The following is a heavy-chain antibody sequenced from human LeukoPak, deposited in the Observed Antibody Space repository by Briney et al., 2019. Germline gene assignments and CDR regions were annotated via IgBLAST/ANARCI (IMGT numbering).Heavy chain of an antibody. CDR3: AKSLELRGYYYYYYGMDV. J-gene: IGHJ6*02. CDR2: IWYDGSNK. CDR1: GFTFSDYG. Sequence: GGSLRLSCTASGFTFSDYGMHWVRQPPGKGLEWVAIIWYDGSNKKYEDSVKGRFTISRDNSKNTLYLQMNSLRAEDTAVYYCAKSLELRGYYYYYYGMDVWGQGTTVTVSS. D-gene: IGHD1-7*01. V-gene: IGHV3-33*06.